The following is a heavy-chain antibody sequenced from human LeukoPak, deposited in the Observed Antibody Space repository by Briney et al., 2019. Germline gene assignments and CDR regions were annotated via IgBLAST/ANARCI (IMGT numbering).Heavy chain of an antibody. CDR2: IIPILGIA. CDR3: ARDGGGNYYDSSGPDPYGMDV. CDR1: GYTFTSYD. Sequence: GASVKVSCKASGYTFTSYDINWVRQATGQGLEWMGRIIPILGIANYAQKFQGRVTITADKSTSTAYMELSSLRSEDTAVYYCARDGGGNYYDSSGPDPYGMDVWGQGTTVTVSS. V-gene: IGHV1-69*04. D-gene: IGHD3-22*01. J-gene: IGHJ6*02.